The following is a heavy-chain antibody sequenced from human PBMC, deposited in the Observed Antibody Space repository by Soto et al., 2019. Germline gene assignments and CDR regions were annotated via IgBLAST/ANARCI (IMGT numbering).Heavy chain of an antibody. D-gene: IGHD6-6*01. J-gene: IGHJ6*02. CDR3: ASGIAARPRHGMDV. V-gene: IGHV3-21*01. CDR1: GFTFSSYS. Sequence: GGSLRLSCAASGFTFSSYSMNWVRQAPGKGLEWVSSISSSSSYIYYADSVKGRFTISRDNAKNSLYLQMNSLRAEDTAVYYCASGIAARPRHGMDVWGQGTTVTVSS. CDR2: ISSSSSYI.